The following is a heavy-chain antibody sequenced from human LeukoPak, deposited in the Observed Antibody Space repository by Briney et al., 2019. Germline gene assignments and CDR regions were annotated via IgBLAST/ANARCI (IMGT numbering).Heavy chain of an antibody. J-gene: IGHJ4*02. V-gene: IGHV4-61*01. CDR2: IYYGGST. Sequence: SETLSLTCTVSGGSVGSGSYYWSWIRQPPGKGLEWIGYIYYGGSTSYNPFLKSRVTISVDTSKNQLSLKLSSVTAADTAVYYCARYHRGSYYLDYWGQGTLVTVSS. CDR1: GGSVGSGSYY. D-gene: IGHD1-26*01. CDR3: ARYHRGSYYLDY.